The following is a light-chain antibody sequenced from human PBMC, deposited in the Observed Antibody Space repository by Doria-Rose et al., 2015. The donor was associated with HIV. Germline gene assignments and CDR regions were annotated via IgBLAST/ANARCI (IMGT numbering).Light chain of an antibody. Sequence: TRSPGTPSLSPGNRATLSCQTSQTFSSTYLAWYQQKTGQAPSLLIYDGSTRATGIPDRFSASGSGTDFTLTINRLEPEDFALYYCHQYGTSWTFGQGTKVEI. CDR3: HQYGTSWT. V-gene: IGKV3-20*01. CDR2: DGS. CDR1: QTFSSTY. J-gene: IGKJ1*01.